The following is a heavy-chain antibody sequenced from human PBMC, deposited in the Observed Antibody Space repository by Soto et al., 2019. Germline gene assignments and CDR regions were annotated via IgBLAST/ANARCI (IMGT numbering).Heavy chain of an antibody. CDR2: INPNSGGT. V-gene: IGHV1-2*02. D-gene: IGHD2-15*01. CDR3: ASSARGYCSGGSCYSGPYNWFDP. J-gene: IGHJ5*02. Sequence: ASVKVSCKASGYTFTGYYMHWVRQAPGQGLEWMGWINPNSGGTNYAQKFQGRVTMTRDTSISTAYMELSRLRSDDTAVYYCASSARGYCSGGSCYSGPYNWFDPWGQGTLVTV. CDR1: GYTFTGYY.